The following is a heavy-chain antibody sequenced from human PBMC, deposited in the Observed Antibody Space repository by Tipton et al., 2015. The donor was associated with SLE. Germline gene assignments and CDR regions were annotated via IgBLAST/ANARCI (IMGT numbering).Heavy chain of an antibody. Sequence: SLRLSCAVSGFTFNNYWMTWVRQAPGKGLEWVANIKGDGTEKYYVDSVKGRFTISRDNAKHSLYLQMNSLRAEDTAVYYCTTESDGVMEYWGQGALVTVSS. V-gene: IGHV3-7*01. J-gene: IGHJ4*02. CDR1: GFTFNNYW. CDR2: IKGDGTEK. D-gene: IGHD2-21*01. CDR3: TTESDGVMEY.